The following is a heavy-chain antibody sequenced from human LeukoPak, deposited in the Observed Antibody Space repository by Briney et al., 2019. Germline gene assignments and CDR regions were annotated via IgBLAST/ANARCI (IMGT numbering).Heavy chain of an antibody. Sequence: SQTLSLTCAISGDSVSSNSASWNWIRQSPSRGLEWLGRTYYRSKWHSDYAASLKSRLIINPGTTKNQFSLQLISVTPEDTAVYYCARDPAVTYGSGNYYYYMDVWGNGTRVTVSS. J-gene: IGHJ6*03. CDR1: GDSVSSNSAS. D-gene: IGHD3-10*01. V-gene: IGHV6-1*01. CDR3: ARDPAVTYGSGNYYYYMDV. CDR2: TYYRSKWHS.